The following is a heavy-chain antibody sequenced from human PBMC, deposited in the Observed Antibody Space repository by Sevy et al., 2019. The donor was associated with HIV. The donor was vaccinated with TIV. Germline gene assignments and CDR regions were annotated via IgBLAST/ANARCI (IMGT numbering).Heavy chain of an antibody. J-gene: IGHJ4*02. CDR2: INPNSGDT. D-gene: IGHD5-18*01. CDR3: ATHGGYRYGSLLDY. V-gene: IGHV1-2*02. Sequence: ASVKVSCKASGYTFSDHFIHWVRQAPGQGLEWMGWINPNSGDTKYAQNFHGRVPLTRGTSIGSGYMELTSLRSDDTAVYYCATHGGYRYGSLLDYWGQGTLVTVSS. CDR1: GYTFSDHF.